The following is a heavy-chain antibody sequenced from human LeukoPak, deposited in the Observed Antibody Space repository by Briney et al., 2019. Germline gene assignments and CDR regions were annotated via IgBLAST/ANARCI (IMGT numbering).Heavy chain of an antibody. CDR1: GYTFTSYG. D-gene: IGHD6-13*01. CDR2: ISAYNGNT. V-gene: IGHV1-18*01. CDR3: ARAIAAGIIDY. J-gene: IGHJ4*02. Sequence: ASVKVSCKASGYTFTSYGISWVRQAPGQGLEWMGWISAYNGNTNYAQKLQGRVTMTTDTSTSTAYMELRSLRFDDTAVYYCARAIAAGIIDYWGQETLVTVSS.